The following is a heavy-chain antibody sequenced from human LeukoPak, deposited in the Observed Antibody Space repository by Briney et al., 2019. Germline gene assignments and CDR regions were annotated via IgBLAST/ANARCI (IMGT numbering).Heavy chain of an antibody. CDR2: INPNNGGT. D-gene: IGHD1-7*01. CDR3: ARGVWNYPDY. Sequence: GASVKVSCKASGYTFTGSYMHWVRQAPGQGLEWMGWINPNNGGTNYAQKLQGRVTMTRDTSISTAYMEVSRLRSDDTAVYYCARGVWNYPDYWGQGTLVTVSS. V-gene: IGHV1-2*02. CDR1: GYTFTGSY. J-gene: IGHJ4*02.